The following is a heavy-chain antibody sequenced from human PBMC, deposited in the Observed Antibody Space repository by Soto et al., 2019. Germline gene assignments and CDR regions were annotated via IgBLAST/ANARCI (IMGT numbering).Heavy chain of an antibody. CDR1: GFTFDDHG. V-gene: IGHV3-20*01. Sequence: DVQLVESGGDVVRPGGSLRLSCAASGFTFDDHGMSWVRQAPGKGLEWFSGINWNGDNTGYSEYVKGRSTISRDNAENSLHLQLNNLRAEDTAMYHCVFRNLPRQHCSSTSCFEGPFDYWGQGALVAVSS. J-gene: IGHJ4*02. CDR3: VFRNLPRQHCSSTSCFEGPFDY. D-gene: IGHD2-2*01. CDR2: INWNGDNT.